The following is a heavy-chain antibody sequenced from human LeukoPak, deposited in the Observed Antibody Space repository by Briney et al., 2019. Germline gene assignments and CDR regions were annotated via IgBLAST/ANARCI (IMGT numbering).Heavy chain of an antibody. J-gene: IGHJ4*02. D-gene: IGHD2-15*01. CDR2: IKANPADGTT. V-gene: IGHV3-15*01. CDR3: AWIDCSGGTCYFAS. Sequence: GSLRLSCAASGVTFIYAWMSWVRQAPGKGLEWVGRIKANPADGTTAYGAPVKGRFTISRDDSQSMLYLQMDSLRTEDTAVYFCAWIDCSGGTCYFASWGRGTLVTVSS. CDR1: GVTFIYAW.